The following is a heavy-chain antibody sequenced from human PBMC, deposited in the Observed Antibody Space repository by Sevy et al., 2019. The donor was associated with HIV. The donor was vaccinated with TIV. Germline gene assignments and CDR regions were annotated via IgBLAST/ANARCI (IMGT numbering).Heavy chain of an antibody. V-gene: IGHV1-2*02. CDR3: ARLTTQPTSDLYGMDV. CDR1: GYIFTDYY. D-gene: IGHD4-4*01. CDR2: INSDSGVT. J-gene: IGHJ6*02. Sequence: GPVKVSCKASGYIFTDYYIHWVRQAPGQGLEWMAWINSDSGVTNYAQRFQGEVTVTRDTSLSTAYLELSRLKPNDTAIYYCARLTTQPTSDLYGMDVWGQGTRVTVSS.